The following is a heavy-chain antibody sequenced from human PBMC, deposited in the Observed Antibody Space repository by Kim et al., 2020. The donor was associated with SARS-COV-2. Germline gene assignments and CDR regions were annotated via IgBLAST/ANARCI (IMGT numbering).Heavy chain of an antibody. Sequence: SETLSLTCTVSGGSISSSSYYWGWIRQPPGKGLEWIGSIYYSGSTYYNPSLKSRVTISVDTSKNQFSLKLSSVTAADTAVYYCARSGAYYYDSSGYYNA. CDR1: GGSISSSSYY. CDR3: ARSGAYYYDSSGYYNA. J-gene: IGHJ3*01. V-gene: IGHV4-39*01. CDR2: IYYSGST. D-gene: IGHD3-22*01.